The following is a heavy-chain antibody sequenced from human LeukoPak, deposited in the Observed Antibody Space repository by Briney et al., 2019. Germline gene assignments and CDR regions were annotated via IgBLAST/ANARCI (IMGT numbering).Heavy chain of an antibody. CDR2: TNYRSRWYN. D-gene: IGHD2-15*01. Sequence: SQTLSLTCAISGDSVSSSSVAWSWIRQSPSRGLEWLGRTNYRSRWYNDYAVSVKSRITISPDTSKNQVSLQLNSVTPEDTAVYYCARVQYCSGGSCQGYFQYWGQGTLVTVSS. CDR1: GDSVSSSSVA. V-gene: IGHV6-1*01. CDR3: ARVQYCSGGSCQGYFQY. J-gene: IGHJ1*01.